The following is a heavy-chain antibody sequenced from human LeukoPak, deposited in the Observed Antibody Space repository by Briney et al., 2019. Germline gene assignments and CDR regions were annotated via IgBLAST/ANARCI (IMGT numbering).Heavy chain of an antibody. CDR2: MYYSGST. Sequence: SETLSLTCTVSGGSISSGDYYWSWIRQPPGKGLEWIAYMYYSGSTYYNPSLKSRVTMSANTSKNQLSLKLSSVTAADTAVYYCARPYYYDSRIDPWGQGILVTVSS. CDR3: ARPYYYDSRIDP. V-gene: IGHV4-30-4*01. J-gene: IGHJ5*02. D-gene: IGHD3-22*01. CDR1: GGSISSGDYY.